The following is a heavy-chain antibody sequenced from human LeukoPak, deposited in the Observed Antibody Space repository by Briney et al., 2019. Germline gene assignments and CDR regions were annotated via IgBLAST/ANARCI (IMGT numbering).Heavy chain of an antibody. CDR2: ISSSGSTI. CDR1: GFTFSDYY. V-gene: IGHV3-11*01. D-gene: IGHD2-15*01. J-gene: IGHJ4*02. Sequence: GGSLRLSCAASGFTFSDYYMSWIRQAPGKGQEWVSYISSSGSTIYYADSVKGRFTISRDNAKNSLYLQMNSLRAEDTAVYYCASHDCSGGSCDYWGQGTLVTVSS. CDR3: ASHDCSGGSCDY.